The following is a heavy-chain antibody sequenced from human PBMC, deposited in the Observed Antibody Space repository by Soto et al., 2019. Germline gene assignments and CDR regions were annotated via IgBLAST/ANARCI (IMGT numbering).Heavy chain of an antibody. CDR2: IWYDGSNK. J-gene: IGHJ4*02. D-gene: IGHD4-17*01. CDR1: GFTFSSYG. Sequence: PGGSLRLSCSASGFTFSSYGMHWVRQAPGKGLEWVAVIWYDGSNKYYADSVKGRLTISRDNSKNTLYLQMNSLRAEDTAVYYCARDLLYGDRAPFDYWGQGTLVTVSS. CDR3: ARDLLYGDRAPFDY. V-gene: IGHV3-33*01.